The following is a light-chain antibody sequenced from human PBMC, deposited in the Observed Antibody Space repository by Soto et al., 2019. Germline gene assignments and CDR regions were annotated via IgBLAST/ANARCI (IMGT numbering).Light chain of an antibody. Sequence: EVVMTQSPVTLSLSPGERATLSCRASQSVSSNLAWYQQKPGQAPRLLIYVASTRATGIPARFSGSGSGTEFTLTISSLRSEDFAVYYCQQSSNWPRTFGQGTKVDIK. J-gene: IGKJ1*01. V-gene: IGKV3-15*01. CDR3: QQSSNWPRT. CDR1: QSVSSN. CDR2: VAS.